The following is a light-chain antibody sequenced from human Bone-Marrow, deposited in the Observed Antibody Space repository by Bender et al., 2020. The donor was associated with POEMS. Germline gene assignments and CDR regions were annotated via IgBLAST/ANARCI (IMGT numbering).Light chain of an antibody. CDR2: EAI. CDR3: YSYAGGDTFV. Sequence: QSALTQPASVSGSPGQSITISCTGSSSHFGNENSVSWYQQHPGRAPKLILFEAIKRPSGVSNRFSGSKSGNTASLTISGLQAEDEADYYCYSYAGGDTFVFGPGTKVTVL. CDR1: SSHFGNENS. V-gene: IGLV2-23*01. J-gene: IGLJ1*01.